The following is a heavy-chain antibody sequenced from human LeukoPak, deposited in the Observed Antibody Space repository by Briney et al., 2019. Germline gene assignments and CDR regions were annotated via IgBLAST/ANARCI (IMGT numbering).Heavy chain of an antibody. CDR3: ARDLAYSRLDY. V-gene: IGHV3-7*01. CDR1: GLTFSSSW. Sequence: AGGSLRLSCAVSGLTFSSSWMDWVRQAPGKGLEWVASINPDGNKKYSADSVKGRFTISRDNAENSLYLQMNSLSVEDTAFYYCARDLAYSRLDYWGRGMLVTVSS. CDR2: INPDGNKK. D-gene: IGHD5-18*01. J-gene: IGHJ4*02.